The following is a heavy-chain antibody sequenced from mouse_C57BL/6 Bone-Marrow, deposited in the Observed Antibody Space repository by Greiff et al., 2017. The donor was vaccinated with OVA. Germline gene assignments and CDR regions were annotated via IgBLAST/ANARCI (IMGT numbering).Heavy chain of an antibody. D-gene: IGHD2-3*01. V-gene: IGHV10-1*01. Sequence: EVKLVESGGGLVQPKGSLKLSCAASGFSFNTYAMNWVRQAPGKGLEWVARIRSKSNNYATYYADSVKDRFTISRDDSESMLYLQMHNLKTEDTAIYYCVRQSMMVTHWYFDVWGTGTTVTVSS. CDR2: IRSKSNNYAT. CDR1: GFSFNTYA. CDR3: VRQSMMVTHWYFDV. J-gene: IGHJ1*03.